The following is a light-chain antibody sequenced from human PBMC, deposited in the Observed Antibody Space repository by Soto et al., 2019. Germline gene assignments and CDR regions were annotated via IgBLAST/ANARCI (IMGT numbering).Light chain of an antibody. CDR1: SSDVGSYKY. Sequence: QSALTQPASVSGSPGQSITISCTGTSSDVGSYKYVSWYQQQPGKVPKLVIYDVSNRPSGVSNRFSGSKSGNTASLTISGLQADDEADYYCSSYIGNLQLEIGGGTQLTVL. J-gene: IGLJ2*01. V-gene: IGLV2-14*03. CDR3: SSYIGNLQLE. CDR2: DVS.